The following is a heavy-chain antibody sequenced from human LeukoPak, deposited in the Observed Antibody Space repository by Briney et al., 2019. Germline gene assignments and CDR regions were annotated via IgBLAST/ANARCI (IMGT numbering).Heavy chain of an antibody. D-gene: IGHD2-2*01. CDR2: IYYSEST. CDR3: ASSPNIVVVPAAIGY. V-gene: IGHV4-30-4*08. CDR1: GGSISSGGYY. Sequence: TSETLSLTCTVSGGSISSGGYYWSWIRQHPGKGLEWIGYIYYSESTYYNPSLKSRVTISVDTSKNQFSLKLSSVTAADTAVYYCASSPNIVVVPAAIGYWGQGTLATVSS. J-gene: IGHJ4*02.